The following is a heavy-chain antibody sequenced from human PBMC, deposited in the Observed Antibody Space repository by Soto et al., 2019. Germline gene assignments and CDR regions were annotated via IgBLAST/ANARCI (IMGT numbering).Heavy chain of an antibody. CDR1: GGTFSSYA. CDR2: IIPIFGTA. Sequence: ASVKVSCKASGGTFSSYAISWVRQAPGQGLEWMGGIIPIFGTANYAQKFQGRVTITADESTSTAYMELSSLRSEDTAVYYCARGPYYYDSSGYYYLDYWGQGTLVTVSS. V-gene: IGHV1-69*13. D-gene: IGHD3-22*01. J-gene: IGHJ4*02. CDR3: ARGPYYYDSSGYYYLDY.